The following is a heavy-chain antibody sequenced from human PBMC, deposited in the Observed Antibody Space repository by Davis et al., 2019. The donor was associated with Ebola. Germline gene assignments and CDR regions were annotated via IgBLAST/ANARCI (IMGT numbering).Heavy chain of an antibody. CDR1: GYTFTGYY. CDR2: INPNSGGT. D-gene: IGHD6-6*01. CDR3: ARGYKKVWSIAARRGNWFDP. J-gene: IGHJ5*02. V-gene: IGHV1-2*02. Sequence: ASVKVSCKASGYTFTGYYMHWVRQAPGQGLEWMGWINPNSGGTNYAQKFQGRVTMTRDTSISTAYMELSRLRSDDTAVYYCARGYKKVWSIAARRGNWFDPWGQGTLVTVSS.